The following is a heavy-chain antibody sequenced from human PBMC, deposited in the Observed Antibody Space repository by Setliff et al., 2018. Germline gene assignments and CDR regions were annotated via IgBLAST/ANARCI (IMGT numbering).Heavy chain of an antibody. CDR1: GFTFNTYW. J-gene: IGHJ6*02. V-gene: IGHV3-7*01. CDR3: TRDQDYYGMDV. CDR2: ITHDGSKT. Sequence: GGSLRLSCAGSGFTFNTYWMTWVRQAPGKGLEWVASITHDGSKTYILDSVKGRFTISRDNAKNSLYLQMNSLRGEDTAVYHCTRDQDYYGMDVWGQGTTVTVSS.